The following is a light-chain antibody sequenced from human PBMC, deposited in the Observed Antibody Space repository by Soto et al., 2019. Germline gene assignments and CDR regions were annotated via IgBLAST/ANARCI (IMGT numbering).Light chain of an antibody. CDR3: YSYTSSSTDV. CDR1: SSDVGAYKY. Sequence: QSALTQPASVSGSPGQSIAISCTGTSSDVGAYKYVSWYQQHPAKAPKLMIYDVSSRPSGVSNRFSGSKSGNTASLTISGLQAEDEADYYCYSYTSSSTDVFGTGTKLTVL. J-gene: IGLJ1*01. CDR2: DVS. V-gene: IGLV2-14*01.